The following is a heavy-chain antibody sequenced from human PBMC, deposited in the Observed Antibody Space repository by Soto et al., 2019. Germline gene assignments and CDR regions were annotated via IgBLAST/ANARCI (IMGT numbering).Heavy chain of an antibody. CDR3: ARWGTYCCGDCSVWYYYGMDV. CDR1: GGDFGNYA. D-gene: IGHD2-21*02. J-gene: IGHJ6*02. Sequence: QVQLVQSGAEVKKPGSSVKVSCRASGGDFGNYAISWVRQAPGQGLEWMGGIIPIFGAADYAQKFQARVTITADESRSTGYMELSGLRPEDTAVYYCARWGTYCCGDCSVWYYYGMDVWGQGTTVTVSS. V-gene: IGHV1-69*12. CDR2: IIPIFGAA.